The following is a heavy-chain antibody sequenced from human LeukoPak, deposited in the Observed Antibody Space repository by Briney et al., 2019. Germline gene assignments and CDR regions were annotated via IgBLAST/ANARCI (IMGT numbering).Heavy chain of an antibody. V-gene: IGHV3-7*03. D-gene: IGHD2-15*01. CDR3: ARGTLLPGIDY. CDR2: IKEDGSEK. J-gene: IGHJ4*02. CDR1: GFTFSSYW. Sequence: GGSLRLSCAASGFTFSSYWMNWVRQAPGKGREGVANIKEDGSEKYYVNSVKGQFTISRDNAENSLYLQMNTLRADDTAVYYCARGTLLPGIDYWGQGTLVTVSS.